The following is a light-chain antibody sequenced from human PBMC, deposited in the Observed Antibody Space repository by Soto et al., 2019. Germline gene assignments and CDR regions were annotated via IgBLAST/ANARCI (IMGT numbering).Light chain of an antibody. CDR3: SSYTSDWGV. V-gene: IGLV2-14*01. CDR2: EVS. Sequence: LTQPAGVSGYPRKTMTISSTGTISDVGGYDFVSWYQHHPGKAPKLMIYEVSTRPSGVSNRFSGSKSGNTASLTISGLQAEDEADYYCSSYTSDWGVFGTGTKVTVL. J-gene: IGLJ1*01. CDR1: ISDVGGYDF.